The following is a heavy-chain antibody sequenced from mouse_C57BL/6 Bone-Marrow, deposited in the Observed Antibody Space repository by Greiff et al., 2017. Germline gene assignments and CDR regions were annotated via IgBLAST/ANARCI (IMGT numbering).Heavy chain of an antibody. CDR3: AKRGYYRYFDV. J-gene: IGHJ1*03. V-gene: IGHV1-81*01. CDR1: GYTFTSYG. CDR2: IYPRSGNT. Sequence: QVQLKQSGAELARPGASVKLSCKASGYTFTSYGISWVKQRTGQGLEWIGEIYPRSGNTYYNEKFKGKATLTADKSSSTAYMELRSLTSEDSAVYFCAKRGYYRYFDVWGTGTTVTVAS. D-gene: IGHD2-2*01.